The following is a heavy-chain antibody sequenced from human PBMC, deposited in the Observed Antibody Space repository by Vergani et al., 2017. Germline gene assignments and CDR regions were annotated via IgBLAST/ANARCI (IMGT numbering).Heavy chain of an antibody. J-gene: IGHJ4*02. CDR1: GFSFGDYD. V-gene: IGHV3-49*04. CDR2: IRNKAYGGTT. CDR3: SRGRGYSFGYSDY. D-gene: IGHD5-18*01. Sequence: EVQLVESGGGLVPPGRSLRLSCAASGFSFGDYDMTWVRQAPGKGLEWVAFIRNKAYGGTTEYAASVKGRFTISRDESKRLAYLRLSGLKTEDTAVYFCSRGRGYSFGYSDYWGQGTLVTVSS.